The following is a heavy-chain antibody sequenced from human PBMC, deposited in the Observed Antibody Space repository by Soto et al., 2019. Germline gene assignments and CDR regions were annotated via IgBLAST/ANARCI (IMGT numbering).Heavy chain of an antibody. J-gene: IGHJ4*02. CDR1: GFTFSSFW. CDR3: ATRGVDTFGLSY. Sequence: EVQLVESGGGLVQPGGSLRLSCAVSGFTFSSFWMHWVRQAPGEGLVWVSRINTDGSSTSYADSVKGRFTISRDNAKNNLYLKMNSLRVEDTAMYYCATRGVDTFGLSYWGQGTLVTVSS. V-gene: IGHV3-74*01. CDR2: INTDGSST. D-gene: IGHD3-10*01.